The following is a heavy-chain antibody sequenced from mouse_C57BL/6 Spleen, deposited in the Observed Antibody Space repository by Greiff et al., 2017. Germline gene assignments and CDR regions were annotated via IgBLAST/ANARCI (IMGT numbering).Heavy chain of an antibody. Sequence: VQLQQPGAELVRPGSSVKLSCTASGYTFTSYWMHWVKQRPIQGLEWIGNIDPSDSETHYNPKFKDKATLTVDKSSSTAYMQRSILTSEGTAVYYGASYYYGSSSHYYAMDYWGQGTSVTVSS. CDR1: GYTFTSYW. D-gene: IGHD1-1*01. V-gene: IGHV1-52*01. CDR3: ASYYYGSSSHYYAMDY. CDR2: IDPSDSET. J-gene: IGHJ4*01.